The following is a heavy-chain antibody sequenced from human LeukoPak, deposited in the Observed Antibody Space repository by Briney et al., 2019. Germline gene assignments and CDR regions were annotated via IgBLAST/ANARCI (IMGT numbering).Heavy chain of an antibody. V-gene: IGHV4-59*01. Sequence: PSETLSLTCTVSGFSISTYYWRWLRQPPGKGLEWIWYIYYSGNTNYNPSLKSRDTISIDTSKNQFSLKLSSVTAADTAVYYGAGAYTSWSFDYWGQGTLVTVSS. CDR1: GFSISTYY. CDR2: IYYSGNT. D-gene: IGHD2-2*02. J-gene: IGHJ4*02. CDR3: AGAYTSWSFDY.